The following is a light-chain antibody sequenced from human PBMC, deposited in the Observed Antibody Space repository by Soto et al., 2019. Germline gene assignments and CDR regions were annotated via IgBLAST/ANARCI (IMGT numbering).Light chain of an antibody. V-gene: IGKV3-11*01. CDR2: DAS. CDR1: QRGSDY. J-gene: IGKJ4*01. Sequence: ETVLTKSPARLSLSPGERATLSCRAGQRGSDYLGWYHQKPGQPPRLLFFDASNRVTGVPARFSAGGSGTDFTLIISTLEPEDFAVDYCQQRVTWPPTFGGVTKVDI. CDR3: QQRVTWPPT.